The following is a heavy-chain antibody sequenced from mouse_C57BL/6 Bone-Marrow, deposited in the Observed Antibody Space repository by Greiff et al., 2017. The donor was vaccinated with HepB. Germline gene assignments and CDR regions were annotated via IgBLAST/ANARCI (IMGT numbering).Heavy chain of an antibody. D-gene: IGHD2-3*01. CDR2: ISNGGGST. CDR1: GFTFSDYY. Sequence: DVQLVESGGGLVQPGGSLKLSCAASGFTFSDYYMYWVRQTPEKRLEWVAYISNGGGSTYYPDTVKGRFTISRDNAKNTLYLQMSRLKSEDTAMYYCARLGGYYPFDYWGQGTTLTVSS. V-gene: IGHV5-12*01. CDR3: ARLGGYYPFDY. J-gene: IGHJ2*01.